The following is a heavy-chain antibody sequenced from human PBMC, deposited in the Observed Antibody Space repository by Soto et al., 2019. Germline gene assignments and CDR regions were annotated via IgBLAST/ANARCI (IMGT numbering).Heavy chain of an antibody. CDR3: ARDQQQQLSYYHYGMAV. Sequence: PGGSLRLSCAASGFTFSSYSMNWVRQAPGKGLEWVSSISSSSSYIYYADSVKGRFTISRDNAKNSLYLQMNSLRAEDTAVYYCARDQQQQLSYYHYGMAVWGQGTTVTVSS. D-gene: IGHD6-13*01. CDR1: GFTFSSYS. J-gene: IGHJ6*02. CDR2: ISSSSSYI. V-gene: IGHV3-21*01.